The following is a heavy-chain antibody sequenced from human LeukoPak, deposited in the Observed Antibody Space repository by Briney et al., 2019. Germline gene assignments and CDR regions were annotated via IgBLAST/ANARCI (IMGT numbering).Heavy chain of an antibody. CDR3: ARGLRYCSGGSCYVGRMDV. CDR1: GGSFSGYY. D-gene: IGHD2-15*01. V-gene: IGHV4-34*01. Sequence: NPSETLSLTCAVYGGSFSGYYWSWIRQPPGKGLEWIGEINHSGSTNYNPSLKSRVTISVDTSKNQFSLKLSSVTAADTAVYYCARGLRYCSGGSCYVGRMDVLGQRDDGHRFL. J-gene: IGHJ6*04. CDR2: INHSGST.